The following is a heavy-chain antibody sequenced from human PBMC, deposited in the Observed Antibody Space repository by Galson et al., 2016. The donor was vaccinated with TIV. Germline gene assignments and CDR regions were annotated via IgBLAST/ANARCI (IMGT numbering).Heavy chain of an antibody. D-gene: IGHD6-19*01. V-gene: IGHV3-7*01. J-gene: IGHJ4*02. CDR2: INEAGSEK. CDR3: GRAQYSNGWPLFDS. Sequence: SLRLSCAVSGFTFSKNWMSWVRQAPGKGLGWVANINEAGSEKFYVDSVKGRFTISRDNAKNSLFLQINSLRPEDTAVYYCGRAQYSNGWPLFDSWGPGTLVTVSS. CDR1: GFTFSKNW.